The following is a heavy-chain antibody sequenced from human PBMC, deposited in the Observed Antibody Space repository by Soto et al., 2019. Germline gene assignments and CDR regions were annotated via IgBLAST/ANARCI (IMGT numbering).Heavy chain of an antibody. Sequence: ASVEVSCKASGYTFTSYGISWVRQAPGQGLEWMGWISAYNANTNYAQKLQGRVTMTTDTSTSTSYMELRSLRSDDTAVYFCARDRLGATGDYWGQGTLVTVSS. D-gene: IGHD1-26*01. CDR3: ARDRLGATGDY. CDR2: ISAYNANT. V-gene: IGHV1-18*01. J-gene: IGHJ4*02. CDR1: GYTFTSYG.